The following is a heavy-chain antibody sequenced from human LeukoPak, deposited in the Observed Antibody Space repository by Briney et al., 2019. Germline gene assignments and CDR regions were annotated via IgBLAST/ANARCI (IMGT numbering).Heavy chain of an antibody. J-gene: IGHJ3*02. V-gene: IGHV1-69*05. CDR3: ARGLDIVVVPAAIYDAFDI. Sequence: GASVKVSCKASGGTFSSYAISWVRQAPGQGLEWMGGIIPIFGTANYAQKFQGRVTITTDESTSTAYMELSSLRSEDTAVYYCARGLDIVVVPAAIYDAFDIWGQGTKVTVSS. CDR1: GGTFSSYA. CDR2: IIPIFGTA. D-gene: IGHD2-2*02.